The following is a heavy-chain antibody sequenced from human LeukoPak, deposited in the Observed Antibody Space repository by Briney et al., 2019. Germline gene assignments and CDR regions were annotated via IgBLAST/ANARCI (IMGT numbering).Heavy chain of an antibody. J-gene: IGHJ6*03. Sequence: GASVTVSCKASRGTFSSYAISWVRQAPGQGLEWMGGIIPIFGTANYAQKFQGRVTITADEFTSTAYMELSSLRSEDTAVYYCARGQHDYYYYYYLDVWGKGTTVTISS. V-gene: IGHV1-69*13. CDR3: ARGQHDYYYYYYLDV. CDR2: IIPIFGTA. CDR1: RGTFSSYA.